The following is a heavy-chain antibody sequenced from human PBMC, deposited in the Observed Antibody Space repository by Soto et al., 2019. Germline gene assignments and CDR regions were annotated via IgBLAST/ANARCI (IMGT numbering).Heavy chain of an antibody. Sequence: SETLSLTCTVSGGSISSYYWSWIRQPPGKGLEWIGYIYYSGSTNYNPSLKSRVTISVDTSKNQFSLKLSSVTAADTAVYYCARADIVVVPAAMGGFRNYYYGMDVWGQGTRVTVSS. CDR3: ARADIVVVPAAMGGFRNYYYGMDV. D-gene: IGHD2-2*01. V-gene: IGHV4-59*01. CDR2: IYYSGST. CDR1: GGSISSYY. J-gene: IGHJ6*02.